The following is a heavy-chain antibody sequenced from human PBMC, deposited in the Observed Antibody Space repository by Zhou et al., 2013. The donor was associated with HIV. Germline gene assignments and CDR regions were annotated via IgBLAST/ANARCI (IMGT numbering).Heavy chain of an antibody. CDR1: GYTFTAHY. CDR2: ISPYNGVT. CDR3: ARDRTDYYDSSAYYPNWFDP. J-gene: IGHJ5*02. D-gene: IGHD3-22*01. V-gene: IGHV1-2*02. Sequence: QVQLVQSGAEVKKPGASVKVSCKASGYTFTAHYIHWVRQAPGQGLEWMGWISPYNGVTNYAQRFHGRVTMTWDTSITTAHMELSRLSSDDTAVYYCARDRTDYYDSSAYYPNWFDPWATGTLVTVSS.